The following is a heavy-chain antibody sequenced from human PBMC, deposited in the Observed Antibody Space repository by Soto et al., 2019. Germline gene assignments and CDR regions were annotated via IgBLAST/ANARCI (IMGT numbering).Heavy chain of an antibody. CDR1: GFTFSSYS. CDR2: ISGSSSIV. J-gene: IGHJ4*02. D-gene: IGHD5-12*01. Sequence: EVQLVESGGGLVQPGGSLRLSCAASGFTFSSYSMNWVRQAPGKGLEWLSYISGSSSIVHYADSVKGRFTISRDNAKNSLNLQMNSLRAEVTAVYYCARDREGDGYNFDYWGQGTLVTVSS. CDR3: ARDREGDGYNFDY. V-gene: IGHV3-48*01.